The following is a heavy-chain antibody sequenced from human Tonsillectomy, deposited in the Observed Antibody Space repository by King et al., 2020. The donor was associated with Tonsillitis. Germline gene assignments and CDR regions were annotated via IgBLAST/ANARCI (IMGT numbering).Heavy chain of an antibody. CDR3: ARQGNTVAGGGADFDY. J-gene: IGHJ4*02. D-gene: IGHD6-19*01. V-gene: IGHV4-59*08. CDR1: GDSITNYY. Sequence: GRGLVKPSETLSPTCTVSGDSITNYYWSWLRPPPGKGLEGLGDINHRGRTHYNPSLKSRVTISVDTSKNQFSLKLTSVTAAGTAVYYCARQGNTVAGGGADFDYWGQGTLVTVST. CDR2: INHRGRT.